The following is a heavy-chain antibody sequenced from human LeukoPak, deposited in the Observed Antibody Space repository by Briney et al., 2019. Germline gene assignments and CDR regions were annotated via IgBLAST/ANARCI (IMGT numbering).Heavy chain of an antibody. CDR1: GFTFSSYE. CDR3: ARDTKDY. D-gene: IGHD2-8*01. J-gene: IGHJ4*02. V-gene: IGHV3-48*03. Sequence: GGSLRLSCAASGFTFSSYEMNWVRQAPGKGLEWISYISTTGDRIQYADSVKGRFTISRDNAKNSLYLQMNSLRAEDTAVYYCARDTKDYWGQGTLVTVSS. CDR2: ISTTGDRI.